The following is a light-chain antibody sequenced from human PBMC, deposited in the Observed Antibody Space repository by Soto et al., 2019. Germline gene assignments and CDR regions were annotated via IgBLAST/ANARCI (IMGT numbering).Light chain of an antibody. V-gene: IGLV2-11*01. J-gene: IGLJ2*01. CDR3: CSYAGSYTLV. CDR2: DVT. Sequence: QSVLTQPRSVSGSPGQSVTISCTGTSSDVGGYNYVSWYQQHPGKAPKLMIYDVTKRPSGVPDRFSGSKSDNTASLTISGLQAEDEADYYCCSYAGSYTLVFGGGTKLTVL. CDR1: SSDVGGYNY.